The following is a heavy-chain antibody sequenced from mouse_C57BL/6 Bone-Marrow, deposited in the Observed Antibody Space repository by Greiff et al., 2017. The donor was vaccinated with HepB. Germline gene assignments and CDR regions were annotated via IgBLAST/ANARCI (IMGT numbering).Heavy chain of an antibody. V-gene: IGHV3-6*01. CDR3: ARFDGYYDPGDY. CDR2: ISYDGSN. CDR1: GYSITSGYY. J-gene: IGHJ2*01. D-gene: IGHD2-3*01. Sequence: EVKLVESGPGLVKPSQSLSLTCSVTGYSITSGYYWNWIRQFPGNKLEWMGYISYDGSNNYNPSLKNRISITRDTSKNQFFLKLNSVTTEDTATYYCARFDGYYDPGDYWGQGTTLTVSS.